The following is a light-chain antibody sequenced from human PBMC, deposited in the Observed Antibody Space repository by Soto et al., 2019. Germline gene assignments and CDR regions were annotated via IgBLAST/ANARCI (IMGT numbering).Light chain of an antibody. Sequence: QSVLTQPPSASGTPGQRVTISCSGSSSNIGSNTVNWYQQLPGTAPKLLIYSNTQRPSRVPDRFSGSKSGTSASLAISGLQSEDEDDYYCAAWDDSLNGYVFGTGTKLTVL. CDR3: AAWDDSLNGYV. CDR2: SNT. V-gene: IGLV1-44*01. J-gene: IGLJ1*01. CDR1: SSNIGSNT.